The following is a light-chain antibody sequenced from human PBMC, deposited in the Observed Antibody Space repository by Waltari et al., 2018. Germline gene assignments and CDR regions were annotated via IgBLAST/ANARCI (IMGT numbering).Light chain of an antibody. J-gene: IGLJ3*02. V-gene: IGLV2-14*01. CDR3: CSYTTSSAWV. CDR2: DVT. CDR1: SSDVGVYNY. Sequence: QSALTQPASVSGSPGQSITISCTGTSSDVGVYNYVSWYQQNPGKAPKLMIYDVTKRPSGCSDRFSGAKAGNTASLTISGLQAEDEADYYCCSYTTSSAWVFGGGTKLTVL.